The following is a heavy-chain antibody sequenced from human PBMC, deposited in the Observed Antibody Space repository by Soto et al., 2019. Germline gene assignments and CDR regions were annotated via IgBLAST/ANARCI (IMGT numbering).Heavy chain of an antibody. CDR2: VHPGGTT. CDR1: GFTVNSNY. CDR3: ARDPPGLGSSSFDF. J-gene: IGHJ4*02. D-gene: IGHD6-6*01. Sequence: EVQLVESGGGLVQPGGSLRLSCAASGFTVNSNYMSWFRQAPGKGLECVSVVHPGGTTSYADSVKGRFTVSRDNSKNILYLQMNTLRAEDTAVYYCARDPPGLGSSSFDFWGQGTLVTVSS. V-gene: IGHV3-66*01.